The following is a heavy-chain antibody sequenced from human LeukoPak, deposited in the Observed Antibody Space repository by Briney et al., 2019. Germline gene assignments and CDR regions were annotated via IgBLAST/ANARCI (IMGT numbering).Heavy chain of an antibody. CDR3: ARGADGVSSNSRGWFNP. CDR2: ISTSSSYI. J-gene: IGHJ5*02. V-gene: IGHV3-21*01. Sequence: GGSLRLSCTASGFTFSSYSMNWVRQAPGKGLEWVSSISTSSSYIYYADSVKGRFTISRDNARNSLYLQMNTLRAEDTAVYSCARGADGVSSNSRGWFNPWGQGTLVTVSS. D-gene: IGHD2-15*01. CDR1: GFTFSSYS.